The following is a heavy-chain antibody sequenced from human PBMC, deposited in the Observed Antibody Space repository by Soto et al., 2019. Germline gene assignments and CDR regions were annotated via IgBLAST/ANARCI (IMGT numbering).Heavy chain of an antibody. CDR1: GFTFEDYA. D-gene: IGHD3-10*01. CDR2: INWNSGSV. CDR3: AKKVNSGSGSQYFDH. Sequence: GGSLRLSCAAFGFTFEDYAMHWIRQTPGKGLEWVAGINWNSGSVGYADSVKGRFTISRDNSKNMLFLQMNSLRAEDTAIYYCAKKVNSGSGSQYFDHWGQGTLVTVSS. J-gene: IGHJ4*02. V-gene: IGHV3-9*01.